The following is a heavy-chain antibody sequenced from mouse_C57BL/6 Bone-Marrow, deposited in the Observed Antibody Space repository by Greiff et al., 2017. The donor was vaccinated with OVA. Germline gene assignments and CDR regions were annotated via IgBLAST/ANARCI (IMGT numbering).Heavy chain of an antibody. Sequence: VQLQQSGPEPVKPGASVKISCKASGYSFTDYNMNWVKQSNGKSLEWIGVINPNYGTTSYNQKFKGKATLTVDQSSSTAYMQLNSLTSEDSAVYYCARRGGSSSYYAMDYWGQGTSVTVSS. CDR1: GYSFTDYN. D-gene: IGHD1-1*01. CDR3: ARRGGSSSYYAMDY. J-gene: IGHJ4*01. V-gene: IGHV1-39*01. CDR2: INPNYGTT.